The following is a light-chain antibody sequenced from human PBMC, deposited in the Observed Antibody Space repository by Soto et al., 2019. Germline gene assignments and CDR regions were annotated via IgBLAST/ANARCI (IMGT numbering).Light chain of an antibody. V-gene: IGLV1-47*02. Sequence: QSVLTQPPSASSTPGQTVTISCSGSTSNIGTFYVYWYQHLSGTAPKLLIYLGDQRASGVSDRFSGSKSGTTASLTVSGLQAEDEADYYCSSFAGTNSFVFGTGTKLTVL. J-gene: IGLJ1*01. CDR2: LGD. CDR3: SSFAGTNSFV. CDR1: TSNIGTFY.